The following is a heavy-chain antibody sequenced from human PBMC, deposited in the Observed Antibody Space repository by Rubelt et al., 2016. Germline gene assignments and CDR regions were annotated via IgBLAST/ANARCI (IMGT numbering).Heavy chain of an antibody. D-gene: IGHD3-22*01. CDR1: GDSISSSSYY. Sequence: QLQLQESGPGLVKPSEILSLTCIVPGDSISSSSYYWGWIRQPPGKGLEWIGNIYYSGSTYYKPSLKSLFTSAVATSRNQFSRKMSSVIAAETAMYYGARDRGVTMIDEWGQGTLVIVSS. J-gene: IGHJ4*02. CDR2: IYYSGST. V-gene: IGHV4-39*07. CDR3: ARDRGVTMIDE.